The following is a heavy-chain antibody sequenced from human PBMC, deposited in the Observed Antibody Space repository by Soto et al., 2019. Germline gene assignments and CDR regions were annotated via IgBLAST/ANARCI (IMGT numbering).Heavy chain of an antibody. CDR1: GGTFSSYA. D-gene: IGHD3-22*01. J-gene: IGHJ4*02. CDR3: AGDSSGYYYVPTDY. Sequence: SVKVSCKASGGTFSSYAISWVRQAPGQGLEWMGGIIPIFGTANYAQKFQGRVTITADESASTAYMELSSLRSEDTAVYYCAGDSSGYYYVPTDYWGQGTLVTVSS. CDR2: IIPIFGTA. V-gene: IGHV1-69*13.